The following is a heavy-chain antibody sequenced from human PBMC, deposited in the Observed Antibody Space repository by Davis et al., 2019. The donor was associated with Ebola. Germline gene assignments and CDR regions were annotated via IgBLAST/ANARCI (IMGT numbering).Heavy chain of an antibody. J-gene: IGHJ4*02. CDR1: GFTFDDYT. D-gene: IGHD3-3*01. CDR2: ISGDGGST. Sequence: GGSLRLSCAASGFTFDDYTMHWVRQAPGKGLEWVSLISGDGGSTYYADSVKGRFTISRDNAKNSLYLQMNSLRAEDTAVYYCARDAAYYDFWSGSLDYWGQGTLVTVSS. CDR3: ARDAAYYDFWSGSLDY. V-gene: IGHV3-43*02.